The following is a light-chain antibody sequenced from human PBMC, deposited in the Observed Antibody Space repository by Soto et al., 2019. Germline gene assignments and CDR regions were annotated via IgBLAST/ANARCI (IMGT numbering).Light chain of an antibody. J-gene: IGLJ1*01. CDR1: SSDVGGYHY. Sequence: QSALTQPASVSGSPGQSITISCTGTSSDVGGYHYVSWYQHHPGKAPKLMIYDVSNRPSGVSTRFSGSKSGNTASLTISGLQAEDEADYYCNSYTSTSTSYVFGTGTKLTVL. V-gene: IGLV2-14*03. CDR2: DVS. CDR3: NSYTSTSTSYV.